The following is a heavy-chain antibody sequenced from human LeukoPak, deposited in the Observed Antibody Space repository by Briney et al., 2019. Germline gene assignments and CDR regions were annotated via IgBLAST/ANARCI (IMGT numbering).Heavy chain of an antibody. J-gene: IGHJ4*02. Sequence: SETLSLTCTVSGGSISSYYWSWIRQPPGKGLEWIGYIYYSGSTNYNPSLKSRVTISVDTSKDQFSLKLSSVTAADTAVYYCAREGWVGHSGRQFDYWGQGTLVTVSS. CDR2: IYYSGST. V-gene: IGHV4-59*01. D-gene: IGHD1-26*01. CDR1: GGSISSYY. CDR3: AREGWVGHSGRQFDY.